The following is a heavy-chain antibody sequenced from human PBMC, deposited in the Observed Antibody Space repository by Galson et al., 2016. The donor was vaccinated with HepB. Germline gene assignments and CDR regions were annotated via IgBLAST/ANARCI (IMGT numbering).Heavy chain of an antibody. CDR1: GFTFSSHS. D-gene: IGHD6-19*01. V-gene: IGHV3-11*06. Sequence: LRLSCAASGFTFSSHSMTWVRLAPGRGLQFVAHISADSDFTYYAKSVRGRFTVSRDNDKNSLHLQMSSLTDEDTAIYFCTRGSPRLAFWGQGSLVTVSS. CDR2: ISADSDFT. CDR3: TRGSPRLAF. J-gene: IGHJ4*02.